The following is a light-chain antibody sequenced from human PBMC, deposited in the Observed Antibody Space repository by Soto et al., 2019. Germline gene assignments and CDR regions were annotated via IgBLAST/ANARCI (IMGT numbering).Light chain of an antibody. CDR1: QVLVYRNGNTF. CDR3: LQYTHWTHT. J-gene: IGKJ2*01. V-gene: IGKV2-30*01. CDR2: KVS. Sequence: DVVMTQSPLSLPVTLGQPVSSSCRSRQVLVYRNGNTFLDWFFQRPGQSPTRPIYKVSNRDSGVPDRFSGRGAGADFTLHISRGAAEDVGVYYCLQYTHWTHTFGQGTQREIK.